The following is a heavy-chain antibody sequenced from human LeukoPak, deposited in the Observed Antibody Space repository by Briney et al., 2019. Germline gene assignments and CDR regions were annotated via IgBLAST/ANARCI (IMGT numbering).Heavy chain of an antibody. CDR1: GFTFSSYG. J-gene: IGHJ5*02. D-gene: IGHD2-2*01. V-gene: IGHV3-30*02. Sequence: GGSLRLSCAASGFTFSSYGMHWVRQAPGKGLEWVAFIRYDGSNKYYADSVKGRFTISRDNSKNTLYLQMNSLRAEDTAVYYCAKDDDIVVVPAARGGFDPWGQGTLVTVSS. CDR2: IRYDGSNK. CDR3: AKDDDIVVVPAARGGFDP.